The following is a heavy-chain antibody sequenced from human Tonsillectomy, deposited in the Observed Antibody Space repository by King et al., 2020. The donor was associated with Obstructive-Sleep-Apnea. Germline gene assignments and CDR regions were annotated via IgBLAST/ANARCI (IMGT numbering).Heavy chain of an antibody. Sequence: VQLVQSGAEVKKPGSSVKVSCKASGGTFSSYAISWVRQAPGQGLEWMGGIIPILGIANYAQKFQGRVTITADKSTSTAYMELSSLRSEDTAVYYCARAPRGDTAMVTGDYFDYWGQGTLVTVSS. CDR2: IIPILGIA. CDR1: GGTFSSYA. V-gene: IGHV1-69*10. CDR3: ARAPRGDTAMVTGDYFDY. J-gene: IGHJ4*02. D-gene: IGHD5-18*01.